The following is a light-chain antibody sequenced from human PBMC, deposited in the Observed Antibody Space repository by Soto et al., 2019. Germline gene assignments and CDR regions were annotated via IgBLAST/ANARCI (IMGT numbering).Light chain of an antibody. CDR2: DAS. CDR1: QSISDT. J-gene: IGKJ4*01. CDR3: QQRSNWPALT. Sequence: IVMKQSPATLSVTPEGRATLSCRASQSISDTLAWYQQKPGQAPRLLIYDASNRATGIPARFSGSGSGTDFTLTISSLEPEDFAVYYCQQRSNWPALTFGGGTKVDIK. V-gene: IGKV3-11*01.